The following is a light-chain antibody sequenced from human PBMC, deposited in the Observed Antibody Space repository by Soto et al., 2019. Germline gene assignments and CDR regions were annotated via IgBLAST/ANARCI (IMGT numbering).Light chain of an antibody. CDR2: KAS. CDR1: QTISSW. J-gene: IGKJ1*01. V-gene: IGKV1-5*03. Sequence: DIQMTQSPATLSGSVVDRVTITCRASQTISSWLAWYQQTPGKAPKLLIYKASTLKSGVPSRFSGSGSGTEFTLTISSLQPDDFATYYCQHYNSYSEAFGQGTKVDIK. CDR3: QHYNSYSEA.